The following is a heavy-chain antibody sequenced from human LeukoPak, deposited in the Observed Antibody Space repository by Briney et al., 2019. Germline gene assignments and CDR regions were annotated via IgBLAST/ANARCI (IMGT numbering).Heavy chain of an antibody. Sequence: GGCLRLSCAASGFTFSSYWMLWVRQAPGKGLVWVSRINTIGSNTNYADSVKGRFTISRDNAKNTVYLQMNRLRAEDTAVYYCARVSTGSSSYDYWGQGTLVTVSS. V-gene: IGHV3-74*01. J-gene: IGHJ4*02. CDR1: GFTFSSYW. D-gene: IGHD6-13*01. CDR2: INTIGSNT. CDR3: ARVSTGSSSYDY.